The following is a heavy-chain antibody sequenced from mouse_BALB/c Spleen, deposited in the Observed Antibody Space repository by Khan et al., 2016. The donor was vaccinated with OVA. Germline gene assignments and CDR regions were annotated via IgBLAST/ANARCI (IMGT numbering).Heavy chain of an antibody. D-gene: IGHD4-1*01. CDR2: IYPGNTDT. CDR1: GYTFTNYW. Sequence: EVQLQQSGTVLARPGASVKMSCKASGYTFTNYWMHWVKQRPGQGLEWIGDIYPGNTDTNYNQKFKGKAKLTAVTSTSTAYMELYSLTNEDSAVYYCTRRNWDVAWFAYWGQGTLVTVSA. J-gene: IGHJ3*01. CDR3: TRRNWDVAWFAY. V-gene: IGHV1-5*01.